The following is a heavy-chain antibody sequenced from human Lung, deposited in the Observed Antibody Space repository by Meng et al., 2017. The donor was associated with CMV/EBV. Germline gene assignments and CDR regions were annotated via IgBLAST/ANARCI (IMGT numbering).Heavy chain of an antibody. CDR3: ASYTQAWYNSGS. CDR1: GFTFSSYA. V-gene: IGHV3-23*01. J-gene: IGHJ4*02. Sequence: ESXKISCATSGFTFSSYAMTWVRQAPGKGLEWVLAISGSGISTYYADPVKGRFTISRDNSKYTLYLQMNRLRPDDTAVYYCASYTQAWYNSGSWGQGTLVTVSS. D-gene: IGHD6-19*01. CDR2: ISGSGIST.